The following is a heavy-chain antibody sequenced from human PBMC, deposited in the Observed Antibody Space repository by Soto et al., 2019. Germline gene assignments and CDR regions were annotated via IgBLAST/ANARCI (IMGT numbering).Heavy chain of an antibody. CDR2: ISYDGSNK. CDR1: GFTFSSYA. Sequence: QVQLVESGGGVVQPGRSLRLSCAASGFTFSSYAMHWVRQAPGKGLEWVAVISYDGSNKYYADSVKGRFTISRDNSKNTLYLQMNSLRAEDTAVYYCARVPNYYDFWSGYYDWGQGTLVTVSS. V-gene: IGHV3-30-3*01. D-gene: IGHD3-3*01. CDR3: ARVPNYYDFWSGYYD. J-gene: IGHJ4*02.